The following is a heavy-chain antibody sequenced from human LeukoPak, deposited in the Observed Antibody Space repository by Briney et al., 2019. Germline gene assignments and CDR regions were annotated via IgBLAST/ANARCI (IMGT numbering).Heavy chain of an antibody. CDR2: ISGSGGST. Sequence: PGGSLRLSCAASGFTFSSYAMSWVRQAPGKGLEWVSAISGSGGSTYYADSVKGRFTISRDNSKNTLYLQMNSLRAEDTTVYYCAKASIAAPYNFDYWGQGTLVTVSS. CDR3: AKASIAAPYNFDY. CDR1: GFTFSSYA. D-gene: IGHD6-6*01. J-gene: IGHJ4*02. V-gene: IGHV3-23*01.